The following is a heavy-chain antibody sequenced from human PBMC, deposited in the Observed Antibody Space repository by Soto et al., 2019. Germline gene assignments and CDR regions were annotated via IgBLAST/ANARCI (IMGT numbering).Heavy chain of an antibody. CDR2: TSYDGSNK. D-gene: IGHD3-10*01. CDR3: APAYYLSDYFYHGMDV. CDR1: GFTFSNNG. Sequence: QVQLVESGGGVVQPGRSLRLSCAASGFTFSNNGMHWVRQAPGKGLEWVAVTSYDGSNKYYADSVKGRFTISRDNSKSTLYLQMNSLRDEDTAVYYCAPAYYLSDYFYHGMDVWGQGTTVTVSS. V-gene: IGHV3-30*03. J-gene: IGHJ6*02.